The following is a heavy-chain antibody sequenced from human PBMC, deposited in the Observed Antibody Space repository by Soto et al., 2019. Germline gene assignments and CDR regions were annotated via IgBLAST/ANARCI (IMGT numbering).Heavy chain of an antibody. CDR2: ISWNSVTI. V-gene: IGHV3-9*01. J-gene: IGHJ5*02. CDR1: GFNFDDHA. CDR3: VRSSGSQPRAGWFDL. D-gene: IGHD1-26*01. Sequence: EVQLVESGGGLAQPGWSRRLSCAASGFNFDDHAMHWVRQTPGKGLEWVSGISWNSVTINYADSIKGRFTISRDNAKRTLYLQMNNLRPADTAMYFCVRSSGSQPRAGWFDLWGQGTLVTVS.